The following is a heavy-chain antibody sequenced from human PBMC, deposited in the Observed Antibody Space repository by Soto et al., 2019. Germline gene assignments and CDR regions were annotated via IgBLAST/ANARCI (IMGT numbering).Heavy chain of an antibody. CDR3: ARHGDGESYYYYYGMDV. J-gene: IGHJ6*02. CDR1: GYSFTSYW. D-gene: IGHD4-17*01. Sequence: GESLKISCKGSGYSFTSYWIGWVRQMPGKGLEWMGIIYPGDSDTRYSPSFQGQVTISADKSISTAYLQWSSLKASDTAMYYCARHGDGESYYYYYGMDVWGQGTTVTVSS. V-gene: IGHV5-51*01. CDR2: IYPGDSDT.